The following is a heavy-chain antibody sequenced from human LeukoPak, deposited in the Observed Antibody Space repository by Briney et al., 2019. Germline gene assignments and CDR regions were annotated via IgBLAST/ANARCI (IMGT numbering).Heavy chain of an antibody. J-gene: IGHJ4*02. CDR2: IYYSGST. V-gene: IGHV4-59*01. Sequence: SETLSLTCTVSGVSISSYYWSWIREPPGKGLEWIGYIYYSGSTNYNPSLKSRVTISVDTSKNQFSLKLSSVTAADTAVYYCARVSGGTYPDYWGQGTLVTVSP. CDR3: ARVSGGTYPDY. CDR1: GVSISSYY. D-gene: IGHD1-26*01.